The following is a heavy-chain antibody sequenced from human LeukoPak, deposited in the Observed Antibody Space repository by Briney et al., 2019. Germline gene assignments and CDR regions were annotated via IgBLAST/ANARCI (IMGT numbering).Heavy chain of an antibody. J-gene: IGHJ4*02. D-gene: IGHD3-10*01. CDR3: ARDSGVRYFDY. CDR2: INPSGGST. V-gene: IGHV1-46*01. CDR1: GYTFTSYY. Sequence: ASVKVSCKASGYTFTSYYMHWVRQAPGQGLEWMGIINPSGGSTSYAQKFQGRVTMTRDTSTSTVYMELGSLRSEDTAVYYCARDSGVRYFDYWGQGTLVTVSS.